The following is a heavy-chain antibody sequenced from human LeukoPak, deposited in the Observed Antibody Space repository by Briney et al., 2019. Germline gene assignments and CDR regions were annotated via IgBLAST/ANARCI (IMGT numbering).Heavy chain of an antibody. V-gene: IGHV3-73*01. CDR1: GSTFSGSA. J-gene: IGHJ4*02. Sequence: PGGSLRLSCAASGSTFSGSAMHWVRQASGKGLEWVGRIRSKANRYATGYAASVKGRFTISRDDSKNTAYLQMNSLKTEGTAVYYCTTYDSSGYDYSDYWGQGTLVTVSS. CDR2: IRSKANRYAT. CDR3: TTYDSSGYDYSDY. D-gene: IGHD3-22*01.